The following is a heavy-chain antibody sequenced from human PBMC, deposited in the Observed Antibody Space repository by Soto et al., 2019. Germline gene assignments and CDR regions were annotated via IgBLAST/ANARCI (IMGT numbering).Heavy chain of an antibody. V-gene: IGHV3-23*01. Sequence: LRLSCAASGFTFSSYAMSWVRQAPGKGLEWVSAISGGGGSTYYADSVKGRFTISRDNSKNTLYLQMNSLRAEDTAVYYCAKDREKRGIAARYGMDVWGQGTTVTVSS. J-gene: IGHJ6*02. CDR3: AKDREKRGIAARYGMDV. CDR1: GFTFSSYA. CDR2: ISGGGGST. D-gene: IGHD6-6*01.